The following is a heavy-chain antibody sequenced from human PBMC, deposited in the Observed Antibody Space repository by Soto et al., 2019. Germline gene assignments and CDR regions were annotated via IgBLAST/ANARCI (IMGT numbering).Heavy chain of an antibody. CDR1: GFTFGSHG. CDR2: ISYDETNE. CDR3: AKDLRTTISDYGMDV. V-gene: IGHV3-30*18. J-gene: IGHJ6*02. Sequence: QVQLVESGGGLVQPGGSLRLTCVASGFTFGSHGMHWVRQAPGKGLEWVAVISYDETNEHYVDSVKGLFTISRDNSKSILYLQMNSLRPEDTAVYKCAKDLRTTISDYGMDVWGQGTTVTVSS.